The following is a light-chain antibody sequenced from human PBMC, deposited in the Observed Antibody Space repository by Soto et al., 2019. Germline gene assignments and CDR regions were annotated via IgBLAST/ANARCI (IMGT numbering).Light chain of an antibody. CDR2: DAS. V-gene: IGKV3-15*01. CDR3: QQYNNWPLT. Sequence: EIVLTQSPATLSVSPGERVTLSCRASQSVTFSLAWYQQKPGQAPRLLIYDASTRATGIPARFSGSGSGTEFTLTISSLQSVDFAVYYCQQYNNWPLTFGGGTKVEIK. J-gene: IGKJ4*01. CDR1: QSVTFS.